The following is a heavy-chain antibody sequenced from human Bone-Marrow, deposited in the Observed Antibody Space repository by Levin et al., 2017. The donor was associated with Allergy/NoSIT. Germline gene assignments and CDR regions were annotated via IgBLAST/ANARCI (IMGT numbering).Heavy chain of an antibody. CDR3: TRGRISSAGGIDS. D-gene: IGHD2/OR15-2a*01. V-gene: IGHV3-23*01. CDR1: GLSSRDDA. CDR2: FGSDGTT. J-gene: IGHJ4*02. Sequence: GESLKISCAASGLSSRDDAMTWVRQAPGKGLEWVSSFGSDGTTYYADSVKGRFTISRDNSKNTVFLQMNSLRAEDTAIYYCTRGRISSAGGIDSWGQGTLVTVSS.